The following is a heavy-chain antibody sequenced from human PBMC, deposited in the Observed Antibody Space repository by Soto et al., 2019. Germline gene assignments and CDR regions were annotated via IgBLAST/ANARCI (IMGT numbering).Heavy chain of an antibody. CDR1: GYTFTSYG. Sequence: APVKVSCKASGYTFTSYGISWVRQAPGQGLEWMGWISAYNGNTNYAQKLQGRVTMTTDTSISTAYMELSSLRSEDTAVYYCAGESPSNNWFDPWGQGTLVTVSS. CDR3: AGESPSNNWFDP. V-gene: IGHV1-18*01. CDR2: ISAYNGNT. J-gene: IGHJ5*02.